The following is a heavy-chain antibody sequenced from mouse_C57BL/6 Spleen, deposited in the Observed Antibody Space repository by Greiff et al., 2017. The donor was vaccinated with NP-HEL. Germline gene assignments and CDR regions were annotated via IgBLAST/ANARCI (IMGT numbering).Heavy chain of an antibody. Sequence: VQLQQSGPELVKPGASVKISCKASGYAFSSSWMNWVKQRPGKGLEWIGRIYPGDGDTNYNGKFKGKATLTADKSSSTAYMQLSSLTSEESVVYFCARKGGYAMDYWGQGTSVTVSS. CDR1: GYAFSSSW. J-gene: IGHJ4*01. CDR3: ARKGGYAMDY. V-gene: IGHV1-82*01. CDR2: IYPGDGDT.